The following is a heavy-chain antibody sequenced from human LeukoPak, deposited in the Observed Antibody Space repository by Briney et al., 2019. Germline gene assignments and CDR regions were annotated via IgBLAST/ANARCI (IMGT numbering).Heavy chain of an antibody. CDR1: GGSISSYY. CDR2: IYYSGST. CDR3: ARGSDFWSGYDYYYYYMDV. Sequence: SETLSLTCTVSGGSISSYYWSWIRQPPGKGLEWMGYIYYSGSTNYNPSLMSRVPISVDTTKNQFSLKLSSVTAAGTAVYYCARGSDFWSGYDYYYYYMDVWGKGTTVTVSS. J-gene: IGHJ6*03. V-gene: IGHV4-59*12. D-gene: IGHD3-3*01.